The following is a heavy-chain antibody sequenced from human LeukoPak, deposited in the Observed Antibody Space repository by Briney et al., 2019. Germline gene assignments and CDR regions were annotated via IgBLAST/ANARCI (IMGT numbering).Heavy chain of an antibody. Sequence: PSETLSLTCAVYGGSFSGFYWSWIRQPPGKGLEWIGEINHSGGTNYNPSLKSRVTISVDTSKNQFSLKLSSVTAADTAVYYCARGAGGYNYGPTDYWGQGTLVTVSS. CDR1: GGSFSGFY. CDR2: INHSGGT. V-gene: IGHV4-34*01. CDR3: ARGAGGYNYGPTDY. D-gene: IGHD5-18*01. J-gene: IGHJ4*02.